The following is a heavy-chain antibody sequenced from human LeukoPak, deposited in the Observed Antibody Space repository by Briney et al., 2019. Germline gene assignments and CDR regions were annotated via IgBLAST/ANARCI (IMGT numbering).Heavy chain of an antibody. CDR2: ISAYNGNT. D-gene: IGHD2-15*01. Sequence: ASVKVSCKASGYTFTSYGTSWVRQAPGQGLEWMGWISAYNGNTNYAQKLQGRVTMTTDTSTRTAYMELRSLRSDDTAVYYCARDTLLGYCSGGSCYSEDYWGQGTLVTVSS. CDR3: ARDTLLGYCSGGSCYSEDY. V-gene: IGHV1-18*01. CDR1: GYTFTSYG. J-gene: IGHJ4*02.